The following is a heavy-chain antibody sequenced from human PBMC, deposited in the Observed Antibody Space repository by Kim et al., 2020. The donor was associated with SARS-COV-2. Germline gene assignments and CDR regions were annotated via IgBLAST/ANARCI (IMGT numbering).Heavy chain of an antibody. D-gene: IGHD3-16*01. Sequence: ADAVRGRFTDAIDKSKNTLCLQMNSLRAEDTAVYYCEKAGSTFGIYFDYWGQGTQVTVSS. J-gene: IGHJ4*02. V-gene: IGHV3-23*01. CDR3: EKAGSTFGIYFDY.